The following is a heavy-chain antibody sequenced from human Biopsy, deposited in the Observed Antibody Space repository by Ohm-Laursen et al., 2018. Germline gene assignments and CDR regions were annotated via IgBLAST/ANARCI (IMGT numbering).Heavy chain of an antibody. D-gene: IGHD3-3*01. V-gene: IGHV4-59*07. CDR3: ARARIKTSGVLIPETYYFDS. CDR1: GGSIISYY. CDR2: MSNSGST. J-gene: IGHJ4*02. Sequence: SDTLSLTCTVSGGSIISYYWSWIRQPPGKGLEWIGYMSNSGSTNYNPSLKSRITMSLDRSKSQVSLRMNSVTAADTAVYYCARARIKTSGVLIPETYYFDSWGQGTLVTVSS.